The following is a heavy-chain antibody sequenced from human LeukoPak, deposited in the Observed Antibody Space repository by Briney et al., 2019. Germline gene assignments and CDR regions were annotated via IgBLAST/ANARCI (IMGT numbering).Heavy chain of an antibody. CDR2: INAGNGNT. CDR3: ARDTEIAVAGTDLDY. V-gene: IGHV1-3*01. Sequence: ASVKVSCKASGYTFTSYAMHWVRQAPGQRLEWMGWINAGNGNTKYSQKFQGIVTITRDTSASTAYMELSSLRSEDTAVYYCARDTEIAVAGTDLDYWGQGTLVTVSS. J-gene: IGHJ4*02. CDR1: GYTFTSYA. D-gene: IGHD6-19*01.